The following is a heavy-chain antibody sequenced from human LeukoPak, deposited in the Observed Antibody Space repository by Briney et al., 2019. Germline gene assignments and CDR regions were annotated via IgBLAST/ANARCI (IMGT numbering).Heavy chain of an antibody. Sequence: GGSLRLSCAASGFTFSSYATSWVRQAPGKGLEWVSAISGSGGSTYYADSVKGRFTISRDNSKNTLYLQMNSLRAEDTAVYYCAKMEGSYGDYNYFDYWGQGTLVTVSS. D-gene: IGHD4-17*01. CDR2: ISGSGGST. V-gene: IGHV3-23*01. CDR1: GFTFSSYA. J-gene: IGHJ4*02. CDR3: AKMEGSYGDYNYFDY.